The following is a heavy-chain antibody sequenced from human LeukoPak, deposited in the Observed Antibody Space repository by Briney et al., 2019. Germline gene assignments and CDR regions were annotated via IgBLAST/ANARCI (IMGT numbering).Heavy chain of an antibody. CDR1: GFTFSSYA. CDR2: FYSGGST. J-gene: IGHJ4*02. Sequence: GGSLRLSCAASGFTFSSYAMSWVRQAPGKGLEWVSVFYSGGSTYYADSVKGRFTISRDNSKNTLYLQMNSLRAEDTAVYYCARDQYYDTSGYFDYWGQGTLVTVSS. V-gene: IGHV3-53*01. D-gene: IGHD3-22*01. CDR3: ARDQYYDTSGYFDY.